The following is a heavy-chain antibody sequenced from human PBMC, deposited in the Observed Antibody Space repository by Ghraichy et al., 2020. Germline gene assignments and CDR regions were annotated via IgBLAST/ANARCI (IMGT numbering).Heavy chain of an antibody. D-gene: IGHD6-13*01. CDR2: IYWDDDK. Sequence: SGPTLVKPTQTLTLTCTFSGFSLSTSGVGVGWIRQPPGKALEWLALIYWDDDKRYSPSLKSRLTITKDTSKNQVVLTMTNMDPVDTSTYYCGGIIAAAGTNVYYYYGMDVWGQGTTVTVSS. CDR3: GGIIAAAGTNVYYYYGMDV. CDR1: GFSLSTSGVG. J-gene: IGHJ6*02. V-gene: IGHV2-5*02.